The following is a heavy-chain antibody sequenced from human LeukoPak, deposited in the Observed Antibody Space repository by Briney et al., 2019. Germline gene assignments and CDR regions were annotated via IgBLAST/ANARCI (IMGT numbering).Heavy chain of an antibody. D-gene: IGHD3-16*01. CDR3: TRGGVLYFDY. J-gene: IGHJ4*02. CDR2: IRSKAYGGTT. V-gene: IGHV3-49*04. Sequence: PGRSLRLSCTASGFTFGDYAMSWVRQAPGKGLEGVGFIRSKAYGGTTEYAASVKGRFTISRDDSKSIAYLQMNSLKTEDTAVYYCTRGGVLYFDYWGQGTLVTVSS. CDR1: GFTFGDYA.